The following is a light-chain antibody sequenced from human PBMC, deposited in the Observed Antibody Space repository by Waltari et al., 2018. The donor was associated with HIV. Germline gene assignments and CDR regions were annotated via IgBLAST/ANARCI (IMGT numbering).Light chain of an antibody. CDR3: QQYGDSPA. CDR1: QTVYANS. V-gene: IGKV3-20*01. J-gene: IGKJ1*01. CDR2: GAS. Sequence: DTVLTQSPGTLSLSPGERATLYCRASQTVYANSLAWYQQKPGQAPRLLISGASDRAAGIPERFSGSGSGTDFALTISKLEPEDFSVYYCQQYGDSPAFGQGTKVEIK.